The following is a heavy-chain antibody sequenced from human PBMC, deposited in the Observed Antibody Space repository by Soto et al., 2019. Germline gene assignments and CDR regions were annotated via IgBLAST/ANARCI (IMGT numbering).Heavy chain of an antibody. V-gene: IGHV1-18*01. CDR3: ARAEGAAGAPVFYYADYDMDV. CDR1: GYTFTSYG. Sequence: QVQLVQSGAEVKKPGASVKVSCKASGYTFTSYGISWVRQAPGQGLEWLGWISAYNGNTNYAQKLQGRGTLPTDTSTTTAYRELRSLESYDTAVYYYARAEGAAGAPVFYYADYDMDVWGEGATGTVAA. CDR2: ISAYNGNT. J-gene: IGHJ6*04. D-gene: IGHD6-19*01.